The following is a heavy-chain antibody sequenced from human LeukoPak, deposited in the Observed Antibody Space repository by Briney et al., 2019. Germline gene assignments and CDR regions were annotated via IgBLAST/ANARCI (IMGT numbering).Heavy chain of an antibody. Sequence: SETLSLTCTVSGGSISSYYWGWIRQPPGKGLEWIGSIYYSGSTYYNPSLKSRVTISVDTSKNQFSLKLSSVTAADTAVYYCARAVSAMVSYNWFDPWGQETLVTVSS. V-gene: IGHV4-39*01. CDR2: IYYSGST. CDR3: ARAVSAMVSYNWFDP. J-gene: IGHJ5*02. D-gene: IGHD5-18*01. CDR1: GGSISSYY.